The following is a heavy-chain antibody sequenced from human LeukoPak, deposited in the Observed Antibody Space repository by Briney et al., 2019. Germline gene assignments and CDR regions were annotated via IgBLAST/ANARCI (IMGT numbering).Heavy chain of an antibody. J-gene: IGHJ5*02. V-gene: IGHV4-39*01. CDR1: GGSISSSLYH. CDR3: ARQEIGLRSFDP. CDR2: IYYTGST. Sequence: SETLSLTCTVSGGSISSSLYHWGWIRQPPGKNLEWLGSIYYTGSTHYNPSLKSRVTISVDTSKNQFSLNLSSVTAADTAVYYCARQEIGLRSFDPWGQGTLVTVSS. D-gene: IGHD3/OR15-3a*01.